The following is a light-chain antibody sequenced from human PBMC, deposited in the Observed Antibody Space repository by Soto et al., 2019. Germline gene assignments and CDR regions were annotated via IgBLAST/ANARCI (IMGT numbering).Light chain of an antibody. CDR1: TSDIGGYKY. CDR2: DVS. Sequence: QSALTQPPSVSGSPGQPVTISCTGITSDIGGYKYVSWYQQLPGKAPKLMIYDVSKRPSGVPDRFSGSNSGNTASLTISGLQAEDEAIYYGCSYAGTTHVFGTGTKVTVL. CDR3: CSYAGTTHV. J-gene: IGLJ1*01. V-gene: IGLV2-11*01.